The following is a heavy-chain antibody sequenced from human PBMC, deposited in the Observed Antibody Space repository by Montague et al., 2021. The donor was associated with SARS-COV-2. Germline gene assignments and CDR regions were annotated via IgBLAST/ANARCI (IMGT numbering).Heavy chain of an antibody. CDR1: GGSFGDDH. V-gene: IGHV4-34*01. D-gene: IGHD3-10*01. J-gene: IGHJ6*02. CDR3: ARLGAITLVRGITKADFSNYGMDV. CDR2: INHSGST. Sequence: SETLSLTCGVYGGSFGDDHWSWIRQPPGKGLEWIGEINHSGSTTYNPSLESRVSISVDTSNKQFSLKVTSVTAADTAVYYCARLGAITLVRGITKADFSNYGMDVWGQGTTVTVSS.